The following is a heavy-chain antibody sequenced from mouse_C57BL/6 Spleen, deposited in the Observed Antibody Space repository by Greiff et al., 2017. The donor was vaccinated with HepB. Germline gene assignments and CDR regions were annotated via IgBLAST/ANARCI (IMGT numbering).Heavy chain of an antibody. Sequence: DVKLQESGPGLVKPSQSLSLTCSVTGYSITSGYYWNWIRQFPGNKLEWMGYISYDGSNNYNPSLKNRISITRDTSKNQFFLKLNSVTTEDTATYYCARDGSSCWFAYWGQGTLVTVSA. CDR1: GYSITSGYY. D-gene: IGHD1-1*01. CDR3: ARDGSSCWFAY. J-gene: IGHJ3*01. V-gene: IGHV3-6*01. CDR2: ISYDGSN.